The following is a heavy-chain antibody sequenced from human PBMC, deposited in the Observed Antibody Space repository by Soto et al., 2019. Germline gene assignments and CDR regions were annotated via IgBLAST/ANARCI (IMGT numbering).Heavy chain of an antibody. CDR1: GYTFTSYG. V-gene: IGHV1-18*01. CDR2: ISAYNGNT. CDR3: ARRSTPYYYDSSGYHYVAFDI. J-gene: IGHJ3*02. Sequence: ASVKVSCKASGYTFTSYGISWVRQAPGQGLEWMGWISAYNGNTNYAQKLQGRVTMTTDTSTSTAYMELRSLRSDDTAVYYCARRSTPYYYDSSGYHYVAFDIWGQGTMVTVSS. D-gene: IGHD3-22*01.